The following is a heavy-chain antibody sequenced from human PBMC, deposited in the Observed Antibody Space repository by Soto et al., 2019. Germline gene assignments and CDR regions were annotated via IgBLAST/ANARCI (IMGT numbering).Heavy chain of an antibody. CDR3: AKNRDYDYDAFDV. J-gene: IGHJ3*01. CDR1: GFTFNRNA. CDR2: ITGNSAFT. V-gene: IGHV3-23*01. D-gene: IGHD3-16*01. Sequence: GGSLRLSCAGSGFTFNRNAMSWVRQAPGKGLEWVSGITGNSAFTYYADSVKGRFIISRDNSKNTLYLQINTLRVEDTAVYYCAKNRDYDYDAFDVWGQGTVVTVSS.